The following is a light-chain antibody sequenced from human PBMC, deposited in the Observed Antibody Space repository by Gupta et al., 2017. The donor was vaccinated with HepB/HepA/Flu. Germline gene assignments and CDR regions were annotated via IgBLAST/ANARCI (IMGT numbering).Light chain of an antibody. V-gene: IGLV3-25*03. CDR1: ALPRQY. CDR2: KDS. Sequence: SNELTQSPSVSVSPGQTARITCSGDALPRQYVFWYQQKSGQAPVLVIYKDSERPSGIPERFSGSRSGTIVTLTISGIQADDEADYYCQSTDSSGSSIVFGGGTKLTVL. J-gene: IGLJ2*01. CDR3: QSTDSSGSSIV.